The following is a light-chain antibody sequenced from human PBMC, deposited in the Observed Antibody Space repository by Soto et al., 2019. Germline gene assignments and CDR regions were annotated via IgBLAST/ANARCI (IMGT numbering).Light chain of an antibody. Sequence: QSALTQPASVSGSPGQSITISCTGTSSDVGGYNYVSWYQQHPGKAPKLMIYEVSNRPSGVSNRFSGSKSGNTASLTISGLQAEDEADYYSRSYTSSSLYVFGTGTKVTVL. J-gene: IGLJ1*01. CDR1: SSDVGGYNY. CDR3: RSYTSSSLYV. CDR2: EVS. V-gene: IGLV2-14*01.